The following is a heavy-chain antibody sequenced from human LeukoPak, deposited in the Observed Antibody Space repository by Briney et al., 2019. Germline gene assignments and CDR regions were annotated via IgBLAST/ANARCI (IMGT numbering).Heavy chain of an antibody. J-gene: IGHJ6*03. CDR3: ARGRGYYYYYYMDV. CDR2: MNPNSGNT. Sequence: ASVTVSSTASGYTFTTYDINWVRQATGQGLEWMGWMNPNSGNTGYAQKFQGRVTMTRNTSISTAYMELSSLRSEDTAVYYCARGRGYYYYYYMDVWGKGTTVTVSS. V-gene: IGHV1-8*01. CDR1: GYTFTTYD.